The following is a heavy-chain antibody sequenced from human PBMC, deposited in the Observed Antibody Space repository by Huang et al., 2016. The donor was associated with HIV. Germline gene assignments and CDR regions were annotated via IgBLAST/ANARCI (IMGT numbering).Heavy chain of an antibody. CDR2: ISNDGSSR. CDR1: GFSFANYA. J-gene: IGHJ3*01. CDR3: TREYTVAGAFDL. D-gene: IGHD5-12*01. Sequence: QVQLVESGGGVVQPGRSLRLSCAASGFSFANYAMHWVSQAPGKRRVWVTFISNDGSSRDYADSVKGRFTISRDNFKNALYLQMNRLRGDDTAVYYCTREYTVAGAFDLWGQGTMVTVSS. V-gene: IGHV3-30-3*01.